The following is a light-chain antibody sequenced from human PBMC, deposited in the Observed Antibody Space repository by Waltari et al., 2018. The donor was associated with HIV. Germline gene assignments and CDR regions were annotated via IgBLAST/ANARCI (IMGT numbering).Light chain of an antibody. Sequence: QSTLTQPPSASGTPGQRITVSCSGRSSNIGTNSVNWYQQLPRTAPKLIIYNNNQRPSGVPDRFSGSKSGTSASLAITGLQSEDEADYYCAVWDDSLNVWLFGGGTKLTVL. CDR1: SSNIGTNS. CDR2: NNN. V-gene: IGLV1-44*01. J-gene: IGLJ3*02. CDR3: AVWDDSLNVWL.